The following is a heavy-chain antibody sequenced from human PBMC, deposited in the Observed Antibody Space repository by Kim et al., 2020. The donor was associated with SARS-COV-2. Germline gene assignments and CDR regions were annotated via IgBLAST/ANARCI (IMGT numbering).Heavy chain of an antibody. J-gene: IGHJ3*02. CDR1: GFTFNNYE. D-gene: IGHD2-2*01. Sequence: GGSLRLSCAASGFTFNNYEMNWVRQAPGKGLEWVSYISISGTTIYYADSVKGRFAISRDNVKNSLYLQMSSLRAEDTAIYYCARDMPGIDAFDIWGQGTLVTVSS. CDR3: ARDMPGIDAFDI. CDR2: ISISGTTI. V-gene: IGHV3-48*03.